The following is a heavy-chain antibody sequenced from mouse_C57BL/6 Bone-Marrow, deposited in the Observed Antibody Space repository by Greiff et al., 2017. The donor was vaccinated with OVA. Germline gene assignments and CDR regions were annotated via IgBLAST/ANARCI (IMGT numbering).Heavy chain of an antibody. J-gene: IGHJ1*03. CDR1: GYTFTSYW. CDR2: IHPNSGST. D-gene: IGHD1-1*01. Sequence: QVQLQQPGAELVKPGASVKLSCKASGYTFTSYWMHWVKQRPGQGLEWIGMIHPNSGSTNYNEKFKSKATLTVDKSSSTAYMQLSSLTSVDSAVYYCATGSSNLYFDVWGTGTTVTVSS. V-gene: IGHV1-64*01. CDR3: ATGSSNLYFDV.